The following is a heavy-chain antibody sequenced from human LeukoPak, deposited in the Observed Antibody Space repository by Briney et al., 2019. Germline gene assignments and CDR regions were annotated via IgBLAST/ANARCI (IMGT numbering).Heavy chain of an antibody. CDR1: GGTFSSYA. Sequence: SVKVSCKASGGTFSSYAISWVRQAPGQGLEWMGGITQQTTHRSSRAESTSTAYMELSSLRSEDTAVYYCARAPDMAVAGVYFDYWGQGTLVTVSS. V-gene: IGHV1-69*13. D-gene: IGHD6-19*01. J-gene: IGHJ4*02. CDR2: ITQ. CDR3: ARAPDMAVAGVYFDY.